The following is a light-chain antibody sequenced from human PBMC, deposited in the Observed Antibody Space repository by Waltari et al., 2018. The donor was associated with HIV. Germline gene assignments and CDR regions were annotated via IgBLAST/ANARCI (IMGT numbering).Light chain of an antibody. Sequence: EIVLTQSPATLSLSPGERATLSCMASQSVSSSNLAWYQQKPGQAPRLLIYGASSRATGIPDRFSGSGSGTDFTLTISRLEPEDFAVYYCQQYGSSPGTFGQGTKLEIK. CDR2: GAS. J-gene: IGKJ2*01. CDR1: QSVSSSN. CDR3: QQYGSSPGT. V-gene: IGKV3-20*01.